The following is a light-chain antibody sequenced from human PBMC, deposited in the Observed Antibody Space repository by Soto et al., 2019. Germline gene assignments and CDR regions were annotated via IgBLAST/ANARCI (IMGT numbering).Light chain of an antibody. J-gene: IGLJ1*01. V-gene: IGLV2-14*03. CDR3: SSYTSSSTHV. Sequence: QSALTQPASVSGSPGQSITISCTGTSSDVGAYTFVSWYQQHPDKVPKLMIFDVRRRPSGVSDRFSGSKSGNTASLTISGLQPEDECDYYCSSYTSSSTHVFGSGTKVTVL. CDR1: SSDVGAYTF. CDR2: DVR.